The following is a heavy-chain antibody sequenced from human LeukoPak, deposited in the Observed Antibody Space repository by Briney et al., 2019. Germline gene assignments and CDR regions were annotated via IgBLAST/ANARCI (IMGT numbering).Heavy chain of an antibody. CDR3: ARGRLRYPIDY. J-gene: IGHJ4*02. Sequence: GGSLRLSCAASGFTFSSYAMSWVRQAPGKGLEWVSVIYSGGSTYYADSVKGRFTISRHNSKNTLYLQMNSLRAEDTAVYYCARGRLRYPIDYWGQGTLVTVSS. D-gene: IGHD4-17*01. V-gene: IGHV3-53*04. CDR2: IYSGGST. CDR1: GFTFSSYA.